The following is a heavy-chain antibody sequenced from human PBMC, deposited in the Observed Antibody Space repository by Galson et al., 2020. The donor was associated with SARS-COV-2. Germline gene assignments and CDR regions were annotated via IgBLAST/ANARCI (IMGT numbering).Heavy chain of an antibody. CDR1: GGSISSSSYY. V-gene: IGHV4-39*01. J-gene: IGHJ3*02. CDR3: ARHLLWFGEFNLDAFDI. D-gene: IGHD3-10*01. CDR2: IYYSGST. Sequence: SETLSLTCTVSGGSISSSSYYWGWIRQPPGKGLEWIGSIYYSGSTYYNPSLKSRVTISVDTSKNQFSLKLGSVTAADTAVYYCARHLLWFGEFNLDAFDIWGQGTMVTVSS.